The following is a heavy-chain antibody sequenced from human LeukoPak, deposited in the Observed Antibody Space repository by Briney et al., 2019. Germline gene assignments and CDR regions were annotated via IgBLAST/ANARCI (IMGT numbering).Heavy chain of an antibody. CDR2: IWYDGSNK. J-gene: IGHJ4*02. D-gene: IGHD2-2*01. CDR3: AKDVLAAAIGY. V-gene: IGHV3-33*06. Sequence: AGSLRLSCAASGFTFSSYGMHWLRQAPGKGLEWVAVIWYDGSNKYYADSVKGRFTISRDNSKNTLYLQMNSLRAEDTAVYYCAKDVLAAAIGYWGQGTLVTVSS. CDR1: GFTFSSYG.